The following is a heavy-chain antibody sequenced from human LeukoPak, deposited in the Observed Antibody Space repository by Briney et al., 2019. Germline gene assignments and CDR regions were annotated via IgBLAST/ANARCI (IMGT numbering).Heavy chain of an antibody. D-gene: IGHD4-23*01. Sequence: SETLSLTCTVSGGSISSSSYYWGWIRQPPGKGLEWIGYIYYSGSTYYNPSLKSRVTISVDTSKNQFSPKLSSVTAADTAVYYCATTRATVATEMAFDIWGQGTMVTVSS. J-gene: IGHJ3*02. V-gene: IGHV4-30-4*08. CDR2: IYYSGST. CDR1: GGSISSSSYY. CDR3: ATTRATVATEMAFDI.